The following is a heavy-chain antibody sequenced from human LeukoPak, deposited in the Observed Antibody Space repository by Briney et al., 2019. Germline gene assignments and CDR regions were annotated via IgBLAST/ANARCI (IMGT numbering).Heavy chain of an antibody. CDR1: GFTFSGYW. V-gene: IGHV3-23*01. D-gene: IGHD6-19*01. CDR2: IRGSGDST. J-gene: IGHJ4*01. Sequence: GGSLRLSCAASGFTFSGYWMTWVRQAPGRGLEWVSTIRGSGDSTYYADSVKGRFTISRDNSRNTLYLQMNSLRAEDTAVYYCVKYSSAWYDDYWGHGNLFTVSS. CDR3: VKYSSAWYDDY.